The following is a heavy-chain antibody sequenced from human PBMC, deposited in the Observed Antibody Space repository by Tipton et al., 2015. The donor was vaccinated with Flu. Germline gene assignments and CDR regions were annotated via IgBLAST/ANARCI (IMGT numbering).Heavy chain of an antibody. CDR3: ARDSGRNYNYGMDV. V-gene: IGHV4-59*02. D-gene: IGHD2-15*01. J-gene: IGHJ6*02. Sequence: TLSLTCTASGGAVSSYFWTWIRQPPGKQLEWIGYIYYGGTTNYNPSLRSRVTFSMDTSKNQFSLRLSSVTAADTAVYYCARDSGRNYNYGMDVWGQGTTVYVSS. CDR1: GGAVSSYF. CDR2: IYYGGTT.